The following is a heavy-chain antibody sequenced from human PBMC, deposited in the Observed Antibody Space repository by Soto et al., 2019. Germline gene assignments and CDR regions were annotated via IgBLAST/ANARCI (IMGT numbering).Heavy chain of an antibody. CDR2: SRNKANGYST. CDR3: ARGHNSFDS. Sequence: EVQLVESGGGLVQCGGSLRLSCAASGFTLSDHFMDWVRQAPGKRLEWIARSRNKANGYSTVYAASVRGRFTISRDDSETSVNLQMNSLEIEDTAVYYCARGHNSFDSWGQGILVTVSS. J-gene: IGHJ4*02. CDR1: GFTLSDHF. V-gene: IGHV3-72*01.